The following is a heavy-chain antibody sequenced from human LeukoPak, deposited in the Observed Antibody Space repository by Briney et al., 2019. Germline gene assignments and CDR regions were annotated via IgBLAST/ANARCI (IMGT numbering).Heavy chain of an antibody. CDR2: ISFDGSNQ. J-gene: IGHJ6*04. CDR3: AELGITMIGGV. Sequence: GGSLRLSCAASGFNFKNYAFHWVRRTPGKGLDWVEWVAVISFDGSNQYYAESVKGRFTISRDNAKNSLYLQMNSLRAEDTAVYYCAELGITMIGGVWGKGTTVTISS. CDR1: GFNFKNYA. V-gene: IGHV3-30*04. D-gene: IGHD3-10*02.